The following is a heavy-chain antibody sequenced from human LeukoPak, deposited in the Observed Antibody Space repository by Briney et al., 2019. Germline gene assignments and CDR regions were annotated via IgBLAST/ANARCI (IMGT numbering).Heavy chain of an antibody. D-gene: IGHD3-16*02. J-gene: IGHJ4*02. V-gene: IGHV4-34*01. CDR3: ARGYYDYVWGSYRYTGYFDY. CDR1: GGSLTGYY. CDR2: INHSGST. Sequence: SETLSLTCAVYGGSLTGYYWSWIRQPPGKGLEWIGEINHSGSTNYNPSLKSRVTISVYTSKNQFSLKLSSVPAADTAVYYCARGYYDYVWGSYRYTGYFDYWGQGTPVTVSS.